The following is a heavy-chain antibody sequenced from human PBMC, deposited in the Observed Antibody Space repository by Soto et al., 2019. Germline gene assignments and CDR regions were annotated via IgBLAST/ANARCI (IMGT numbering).Heavy chain of an antibody. CDR1: GYTFTSYA. V-gene: IGHV1-3*01. D-gene: IGHD4-4*01. CDR2: INAGNGNT. CDR3: ASSYSNYALIDYYYYGMDV. J-gene: IGHJ6*02. Sequence: ASVKVSCKASGYTFTSYAMHWVRQAPGQRLDWMGWINAGNGNTKYSQKFQGRVTITRDTSASTAYMELSSLRSEDTAVYYCASSYSNYALIDYYYYGMDVWGQGTTVTVS.